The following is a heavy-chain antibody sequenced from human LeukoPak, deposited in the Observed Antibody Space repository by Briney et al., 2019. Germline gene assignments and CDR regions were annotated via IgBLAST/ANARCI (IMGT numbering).Heavy chain of an antibody. V-gene: IGHV5-51*01. J-gene: IGHJ4*02. CDR2: IYPGDSDT. CDR3: AILPFRPIYYYDRSGNYFDY. Sequence: GESLKISRKGSGYRFHRLWIGWGRPMPGKGLGWMGIIYPGDSDTRYSTSFQGQVNISADKFISTAYLQWSSLKDSDTATYYCAILPFRPIYYYDRSGNYFDYWGQGTLVTVSS. CDR1: GYRFHRLW. D-gene: IGHD3-22*01.